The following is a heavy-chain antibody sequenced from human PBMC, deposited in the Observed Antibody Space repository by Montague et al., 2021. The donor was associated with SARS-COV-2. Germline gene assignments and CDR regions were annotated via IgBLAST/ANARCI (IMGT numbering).Heavy chain of an antibody. J-gene: IGHJ4*01. Sequence: SAISGVSVSRNGVAWTWIRQSPSRGLEYLGRTYYTSRWHNDQAPSVKGRLTVNPDTSKNQFSLHLNSVTPEDTAVYYCARDGDGWEVPFDFWSQGTLVTVSS. CDR2: TYYTSRWHN. D-gene: IGHD1-26*01. V-gene: IGHV6-1*01. CDR3: ARDGDGWEVPFDF. CDR1: GVSVSRNGVA.